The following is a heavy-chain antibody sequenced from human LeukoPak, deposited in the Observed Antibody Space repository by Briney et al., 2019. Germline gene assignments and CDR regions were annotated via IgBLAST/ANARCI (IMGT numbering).Heavy chain of an antibody. CDR1: GFTFSSYG. V-gene: IGHV3-30*02. CDR3: AKGPRLGYCSSTGCYSFDY. J-gene: IGHJ4*02. Sequence: GGSLRLSCAASGFTFSSYGMHWVRQAPGKGLEWVAFIRYDGSNKYYADSVKGRFTISRDNSKDTLYLQMNSLRAEDTAVYYCAKGPRLGYCSSTGCYSFDYWGQGTLVTVSS. D-gene: IGHD2-2*01. CDR2: IRYDGSNK.